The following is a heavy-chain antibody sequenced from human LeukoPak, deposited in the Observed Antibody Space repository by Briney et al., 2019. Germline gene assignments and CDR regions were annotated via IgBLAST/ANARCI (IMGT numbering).Heavy chain of an antibody. Sequence: GGSLRLSCAASGFTFSSYSMNWVRQAPGKGLEWVSSISSSSSHIYYADSVKGRFTISRDNAKNSLYLQMNSLRAEDTAVYYCARMHCSGGSCYSVWYYFDYWGQGTLVTVSS. CDR3: ARMHCSGGSCYSVWYYFDY. V-gene: IGHV3-21*01. J-gene: IGHJ4*02. CDR2: ISSSSSHI. CDR1: GFTFSSYS. D-gene: IGHD2-15*01.